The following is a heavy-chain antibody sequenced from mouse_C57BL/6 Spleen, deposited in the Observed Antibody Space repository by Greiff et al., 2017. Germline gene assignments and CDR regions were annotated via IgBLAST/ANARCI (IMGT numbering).Heavy chain of an antibody. D-gene: IGHD1-1*01. J-gene: IGHJ4*01. Sequence: QVQLQQSGPELVKPGASVKISCTASGYAFSSSWLNWVKQRPGKGLEWIGRIYPGDGDTNYNGTFKGKATLTADKSSSTAYMQLSSLTSEDSAVXFCARDGSLYYAMDYWGQGTSVTVSS. CDR3: ARDGSLYYAMDY. V-gene: IGHV1-82*01. CDR2: IYPGDGDT. CDR1: GYAFSSSW.